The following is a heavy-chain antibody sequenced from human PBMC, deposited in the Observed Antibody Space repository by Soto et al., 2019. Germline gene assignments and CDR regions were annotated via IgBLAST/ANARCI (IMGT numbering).Heavy chain of an antibody. D-gene: IGHD6-19*01. V-gene: IGHV5-51*01. CDR2: IYPGDSDT. CDR3: ARLGRRTHQWLATAY. J-gene: IGHJ4*02. Sequence: GESLKISCKASGYSFSDYWIGWVRQMPGRGLEWMGIIYPGDSDTRYSASFQGQVTISADKSISTAYLQWSSLKASDTAMYYCARLGRRTHQWLATAYSGQGTLVTVSS. CDR1: GYSFSDYW.